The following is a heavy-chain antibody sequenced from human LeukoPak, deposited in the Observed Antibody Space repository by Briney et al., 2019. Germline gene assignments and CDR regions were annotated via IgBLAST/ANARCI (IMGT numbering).Heavy chain of an antibody. CDR2: IIPIFGTA. D-gene: IGHD3-16*01. Sequence: GASVKVSCKASGGTFSSYAISWVRQAPGQGLEWMGGIIPIFGTANYAQKFQGRVTITADESTSTAYMELSSLRSDDTAVYYCARDLQGGVSFTLRFPDYWGQGTLVTVSS. J-gene: IGHJ4*02. CDR3: ARDLQGGVSFTLRFPDY. V-gene: IGHV1-69*13. CDR1: GGTFSSYA.